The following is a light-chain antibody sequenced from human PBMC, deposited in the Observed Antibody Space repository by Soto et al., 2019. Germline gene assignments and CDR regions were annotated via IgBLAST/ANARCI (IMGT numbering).Light chain of an antibody. V-gene: IGLV2-14*01. CDR3: FSYTTSSTLV. CDR1: SSDVGGYNY. J-gene: IGLJ3*02. Sequence: QSALTQPASVSGSPGQSITISCTGTSSDVGGYNYVSWYQQHPAKAPKLMIYEVSNRPSGVSHRFSGSKSGNTASLTISGLQAADEADYYCFSYTTSSTLVFGGGTKVTVL. CDR2: EVS.